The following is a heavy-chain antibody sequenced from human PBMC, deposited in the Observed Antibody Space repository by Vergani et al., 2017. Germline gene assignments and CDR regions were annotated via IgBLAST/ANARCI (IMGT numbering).Heavy chain of an antibody. Sequence: EVQLVESGGGLVQPGGSLRLSCAASGFTFSSYWMSWVRQAPGKGLEWVANIKQDGSEKYYVDSVKGRFTISRDNAKNSLYLQMNSLRAEDTAVYYCARQRDIVVVVAATVWFDPWGQGTLVTVSS. D-gene: IGHD2-15*01. CDR2: IKQDGSEK. CDR1: GFTFSSYW. V-gene: IGHV3-7*01. J-gene: IGHJ5*02. CDR3: ARQRDIVVVVAATVWFDP.